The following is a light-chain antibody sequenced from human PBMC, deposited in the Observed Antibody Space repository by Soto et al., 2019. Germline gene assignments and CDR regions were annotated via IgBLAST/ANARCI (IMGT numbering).Light chain of an antibody. CDR1: QSLSDN. CDR3: KQYNNWPPWT. V-gene: IGKV3-15*01. CDR2: RAS. Sequence: EIVMTQSPATLAVPPGDTATLSCRASQSLSDNLAWYQQKPGQAPRLLIFRASTRAKGVPARFSGRGSGTEFTLTISGLQSEDFAVYYCKQYNNWPPWTFGPGTKVDIK. J-gene: IGKJ1*01.